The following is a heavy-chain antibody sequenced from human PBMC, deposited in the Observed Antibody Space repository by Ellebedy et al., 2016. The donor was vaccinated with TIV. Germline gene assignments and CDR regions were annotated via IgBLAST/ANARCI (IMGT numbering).Heavy chain of an antibody. CDR2: INSKSGDT. Sequence: AASVQVSCKASKYTFTDYYVHCIRQAPGQGLEWMGWINSKSGDTNYAQKFQVWVTMTRDTSINTVYMELSSLRSDDTAMYYCAGGTDCGGDCSNVWNKPHYWYFDFWGRGTLVTVSS. D-gene: IGHD2-21*02. CDR3: AGGTDCGGDCSNVWNKPHYWYFDF. J-gene: IGHJ2*01. V-gene: IGHV1-2*04. CDR1: KYTFTDYY.